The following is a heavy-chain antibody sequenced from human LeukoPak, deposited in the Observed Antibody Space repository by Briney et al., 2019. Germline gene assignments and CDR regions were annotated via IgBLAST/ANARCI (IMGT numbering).Heavy chain of an antibody. CDR2: IIPILGIA. Sequence: SVKVSCKASGYTFTSYGISWVRQAPGQGLEWMGRIIPILGIANYAQKFQGRVTITADKSTSTAYMELSSLRSEDTAVYYCARADSSGLLDYWGQGTLVTVSS. D-gene: IGHD6-19*01. V-gene: IGHV1-69*04. J-gene: IGHJ4*02. CDR3: ARADSSGLLDY. CDR1: GYTFTSYG.